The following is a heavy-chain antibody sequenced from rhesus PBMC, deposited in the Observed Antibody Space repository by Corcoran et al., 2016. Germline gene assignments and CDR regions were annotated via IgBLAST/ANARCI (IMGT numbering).Heavy chain of an antibody. V-gene: IGHV4-122*02. CDR2: ITYSGST. CDR1: VSSISGYY. CDR3: ARAPNSGSWNYYFDY. J-gene: IGHJ4*01. Sequence: QVPLPESGPGLVKPSETLSLACAVSVSSISGYYWSWIRQAPGEGLGWIGYITYSGSTTSNPSLKSRFTISRDTSKNQFSLKLSSVTAADTAVYYCARAPNSGSWNYYFDYWGQGVLVTVSS. D-gene: IGHD6-25*01.